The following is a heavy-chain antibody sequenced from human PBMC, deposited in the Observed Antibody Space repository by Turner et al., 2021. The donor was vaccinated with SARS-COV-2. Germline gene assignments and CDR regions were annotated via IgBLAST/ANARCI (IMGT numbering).Heavy chain of an antibody. CDR3: AKGGSVDV. CDR2: VSPDGGIT. CDR1: VFAFSSLA. J-gene: IGHJ6*02. Sequence: DVQVVEPGGGLVQPGGSLSLSCAASVFAFSSLAITWVPQAPGKGLEWASLVSPDGGITYYADSVKGRFTISRDNSKNTVYLQMNSLRAEDTAIYYCAKGGSVDVWGQGTTVTVSS. V-gene: IGHV3-23*04. D-gene: IGHD5-12*01.